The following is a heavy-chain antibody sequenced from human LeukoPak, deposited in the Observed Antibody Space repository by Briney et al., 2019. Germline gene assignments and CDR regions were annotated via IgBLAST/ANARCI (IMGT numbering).Heavy chain of an antibody. J-gene: IGHJ4*02. D-gene: IGHD5-12*01. V-gene: IGHV1-2*02. CDR1: GYTFTGYY. CDR2: INPNSGGT. Sequence: ASVKVSCKASGYTFTGYYMHWVRQAPGQGLEWMGWINPNSGGTNYAQKFQGRFTMTRDTSISTAYMELSRLRSDDTAVYYCARDLYRGYDFEGVDYWGQGTLVTVSS. CDR3: ARDLYRGYDFEGVDY.